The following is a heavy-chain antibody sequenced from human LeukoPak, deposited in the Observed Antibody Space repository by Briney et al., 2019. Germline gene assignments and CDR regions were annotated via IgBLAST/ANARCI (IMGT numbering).Heavy chain of an antibody. V-gene: IGHV4-61*01. CDR2: IYYIGTT. Sequence: PETLSLTCTVPGGSFSSGSYYWSWIRQPPGGGLEWLAYIYYIGTTNYNPSLKSRLTISIDTSKNQFSLKLSSGPAADTAVYYCARGFTNWGQGTLVTVSS. CDR3: ARGFTN. CDR1: GGSFSSGSYY. J-gene: IGHJ4*02.